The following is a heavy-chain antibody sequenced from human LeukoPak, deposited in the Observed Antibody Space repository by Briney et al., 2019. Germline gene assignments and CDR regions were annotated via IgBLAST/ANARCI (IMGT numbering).Heavy chain of an antibody. CDR1: GFTFSTSW. CDR2: INDDGSTI. V-gene: IGHV3-74*01. Sequence: GGSLRLSCAGSGFTFSTSWMHWVRQAPGKALVWVSRINDDGSTINYADSVKGRFTISRDNAKSTLYLQMSSLRAEDTALYYCARALGSSSDYWGQGTLVSVSS. J-gene: IGHJ4*02. D-gene: IGHD1-26*01. CDR3: ARALGSSSDY.